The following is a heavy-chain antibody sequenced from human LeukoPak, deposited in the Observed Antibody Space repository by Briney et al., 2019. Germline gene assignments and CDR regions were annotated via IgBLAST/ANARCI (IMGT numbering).Heavy chain of an antibody. Sequence: ASVKVSCKASGYTFTGYYMHWVRQAPGQGLEWMGRINPNSGGTNYAQKFQGRVTMTRDTSISTAYMELSRLRSDDTAVYYCARDGLEGADWGGAFDIWGQGTMVTVSS. CDR3: ARDGLEGADWGGAFDI. J-gene: IGHJ3*02. V-gene: IGHV1-2*06. D-gene: IGHD7-27*01. CDR1: GYTFTGYY. CDR2: INPNSGGT.